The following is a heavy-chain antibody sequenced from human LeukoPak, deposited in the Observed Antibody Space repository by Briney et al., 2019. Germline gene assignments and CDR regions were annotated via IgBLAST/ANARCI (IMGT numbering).Heavy chain of an antibody. CDR2: IYSGGST. CDR1: GFTVSSNY. V-gene: IGHV3-53*01. J-gene: IGHJ3*02. D-gene: IGHD2-21*02. Sequence: EGSLRLSCAASGFTVSSNYMSWVRQAPGKGLEWVSVIYSGGSTYYADSVMGRFTISRDNSKNTLYLQMNSLRAEDTAVYYCARDCGGDCSDAFDTWGQGTLASLSS. CDR3: ARDCGGDCSDAFDT.